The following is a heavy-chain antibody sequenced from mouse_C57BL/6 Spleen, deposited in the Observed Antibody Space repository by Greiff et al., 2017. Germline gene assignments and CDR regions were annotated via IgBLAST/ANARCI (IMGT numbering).Heavy chain of an antibody. CDR1: GYTFTDYE. Sequence: QVQLQQSGAELVRPGASVTLSCKASGYTFTDYEMHWVKQTPVHGLEWIGAIDPETGGTAYNQKFKGKAILTADKSSSTAYMELRSLTSEDSAVYYCTRSEIITTVDYFDYWGQGTTLTVSS. D-gene: IGHD1-1*01. J-gene: IGHJ2*01. CDR3: TRSEIITTVDYFDY. CDR2: IDPETGGT. V-gene: IGHV1-15*01.